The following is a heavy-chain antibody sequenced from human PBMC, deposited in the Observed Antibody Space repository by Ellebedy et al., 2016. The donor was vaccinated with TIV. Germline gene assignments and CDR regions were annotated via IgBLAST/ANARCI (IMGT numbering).Heavy chain of an antibody. CDR3: ARDYDTLYCSSTSCYVPFDY. J-gene: IGHJ4*02. D-gene: IGHD2-2*01. V-gene: IGHV3-11*04. Sequence: GESLKISCAASGFTFSDYYMSWIRQAPGKGLEWVSYISSSGSTIYYADSVKGRFTISRDNAKNSLYLQMNSLRAEDTAVYYCARDYDTLYCSSTSCYVPFDYWGQGTLVTVSS. CDR1: GFTFSDYY. CDR2: ISSSGSTI.